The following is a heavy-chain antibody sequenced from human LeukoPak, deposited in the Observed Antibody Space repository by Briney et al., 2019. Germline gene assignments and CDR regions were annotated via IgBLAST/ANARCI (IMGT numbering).Heavy chain of an antibody. J-gene: IGHJ3*02. Sequence: VGSLRLSCAASGFTFSSYAMSWVRQAPGKGLEWVSAISGSGGSTYYADSVKGRFTISRDNSKNTLYLQMNSLRAEDTAVYYCAKDLPYYYGSGSYRAAFDIWGQGTMVTVSS. D-gene: IGHD3-10*01. CDR1: GFTFSSYA. CDR3: AKDLPYYYGSGSYRAAFDI. CDR2: ISGSGGST. V-gene: IGHV3-23*01.